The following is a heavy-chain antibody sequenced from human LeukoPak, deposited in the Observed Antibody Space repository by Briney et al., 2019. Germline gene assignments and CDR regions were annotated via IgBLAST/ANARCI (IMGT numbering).Heavy chain of an antibody. CDR2: ISYDGSNK. V-gene: IGHV3-30*18. Sequence: GGSLRLPCAASGFTFSSYGMHWVRQAPGKGLEWVAVISYDGSNKYYADSVKGRFTISRDNSKNTLYLQMNSLRAEDTAVYYCAKDLESAYYYDSSGYPNDYWGQGTLVTVSS. J-gene: IGHJ4*02. CDR3: AKDLESAYYYDSSGYPNDY. D-gene: IGHD3-22*01. CDR1: GFTFSSYG.